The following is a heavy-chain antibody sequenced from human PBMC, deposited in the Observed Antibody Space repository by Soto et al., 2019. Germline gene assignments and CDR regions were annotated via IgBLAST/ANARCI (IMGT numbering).Heavy chain of an antibody. J-gene: IGHJ3*02. V-gene: IGHV1-69*13. CDR1: GGTFSSYA. CDR2: IIPIFGTA. CDR3: ATEAAMAVGAFDI. Sequence: GASVKVSCKASGGTFSSYAISWVRQAPGQGLEWMGGIIPIFGTANYAQKFQGRVTITADESTNTAYMELSSLRSEDTAVYYCATEAAMAVGAFDIWGQGTMVTVSS. D-gene: IGHD5-18*01.